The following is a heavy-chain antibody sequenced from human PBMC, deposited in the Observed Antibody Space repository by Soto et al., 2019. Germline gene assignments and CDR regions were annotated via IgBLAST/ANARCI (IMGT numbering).Heavy chain of an antibody. CDR2: INHRGSS. Sequence: WETLSLTCAVYGDSLSGYYWSWIRQSPGKGLEWIGEINHRGSSDYNPSVKSRVTISIDASKNHVSLELTSVTAADTAVYYCARSDNRNSLYGVDVWGQGTAVTVSS. D-gene: IGHD1-7*01. CDR1: GDSLSGYY. CDR3: ARSDNRNSLYGVDV. J-gene: IGHJ6*02. V-gene: IGHV4-34*01.